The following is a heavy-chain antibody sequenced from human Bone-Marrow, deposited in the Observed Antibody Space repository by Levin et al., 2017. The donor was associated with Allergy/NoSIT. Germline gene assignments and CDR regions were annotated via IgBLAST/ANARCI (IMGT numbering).Heavy chain of an antibody. CDR2: LLSFFLPL. CDR3: VRGGWNSGGYSGGF. D-gene: IGHD1/OR15-1a*01. V-gene: IGHV3-74*01. CDR1: GFILSSHW. Sequence: SLLLSCPASGFILSSHWMYWVRQPPGPFLFFFSLLLSFFLPLSYSSSVRGRFTVSRDNAKNTLDLQMNSLRAEDMAVYYCVRGGWNSGGYSGGFWGQGALVAVSS. J-gene: IGHJ4*02.